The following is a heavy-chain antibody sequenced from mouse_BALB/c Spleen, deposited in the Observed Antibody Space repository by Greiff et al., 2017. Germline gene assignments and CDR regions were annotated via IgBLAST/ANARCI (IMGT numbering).Heavy chain of an antibody. CDR3: ARPYDYDGGYFDY. D-gene: IGHD2-4*01. J-gene: IGHJ2*01. Sequence: VQLQQSGPELVKPGASVKMSCKASGYTFTSYVMHWVKQKPGQGLEWIGYINPYNDGTKYNEKFKGKATLTSDKSSSTAYMELSSLTSEDSAVYYCARPYDYDGGYFDYWGQGTTLTVSS. CDR2: INPYNDGT. V-gene: IGHV1-14*01. CDR1: GYTFTSYV.